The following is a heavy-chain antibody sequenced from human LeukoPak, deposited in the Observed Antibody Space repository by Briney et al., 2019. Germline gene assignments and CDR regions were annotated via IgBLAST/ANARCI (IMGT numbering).Heavy chain of an antibody. D-gene: IGHD3-10*01. Sequence: GESLKIFCKGSGYSFTSYWIGWVRQMPGKGLEWMGIIYPGDSDTRYSPSFQGQVTISADKSISTAYLQWSSLKASDTAMYYRARPYGSGSYYNVGAFDIWGQGTMVTVSS. V-gene: IGHV5-51*01. J-gene: IGHJ3*02. CDR3: ARPYGSGSYYNVGAFDI. CDR2: IYPGDSDT. CDR1: GYSFTSYW.